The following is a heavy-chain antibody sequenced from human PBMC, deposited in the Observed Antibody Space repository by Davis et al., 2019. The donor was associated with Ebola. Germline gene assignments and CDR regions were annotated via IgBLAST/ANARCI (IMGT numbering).Heavy chain of an antibody. CDR1: GYTFTSYG. J-gene: IGHJ4*02. CDR2: ISAYNGNT. V-gene: IGHV1-18*01. Sequence: VKVSCKASGYTFTSYGISWVRQAPGQGLEWMGWISAYNGNTNYAQKLQGRVTMTRNTSISTAYMELSSLRSEDTAVYYCARHIAAAGKFDYWGQGTLVTVSS. CDR3: ARHIAAAGKFDY. D-gene: IGHD6-13*01.